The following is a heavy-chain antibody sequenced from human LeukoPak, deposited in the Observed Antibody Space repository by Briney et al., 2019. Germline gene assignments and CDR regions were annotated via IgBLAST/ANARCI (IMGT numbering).Heavy chain of an antibody. D-gene: IGHD3-22*01. CDR3: ARVGTTTYYYDSSGYSDAFDI. CDR1: GGSFSGYD. CDR2: INHSGST. Sequence: PSETLSLTCAVYGGSFSGYDWSWIRQPPGKGLEWIGEINHSGSTNYNPSLKGRVTISVDTSKNQFSLKLSSVTAADTAVYYCARVGTTTYYYDSSGYSDAFDIWGQGTMVTVSS. J-gene: IGHJ3*02. V-gene: IGHV4-34*01.